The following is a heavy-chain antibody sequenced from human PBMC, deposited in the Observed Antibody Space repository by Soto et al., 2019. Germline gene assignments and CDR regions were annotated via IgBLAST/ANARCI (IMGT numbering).Heavy chain of an antibody. J-gene: IGHJ6*03. V-gene: IGHV4-39*01. CDR1: GGSISSSRYY. Sequence: SETLSLTCTVSGGSISSSRYYWGWIRQPPGKGLEWIGSIYYSGSTYYNPSLKSRVTISVDTSKNQFSLKLSSVTAADTAVYYCARRAPYYYYMDVWGKGTTVTVSS. CDR3: ARRAPYYYYMDV. CDR2: IYYSGST.